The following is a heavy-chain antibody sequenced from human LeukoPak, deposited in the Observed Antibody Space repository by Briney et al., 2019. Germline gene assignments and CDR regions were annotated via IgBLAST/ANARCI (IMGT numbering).Heavy chain of an antibody. CDR2: IYSDENV. CDR1: GASINRNNYC. D-gene: IGHD2-8*01. V-gene: IGHV4-39*01. CDR3: ASRYCPTSSRHLLGAF. Sequence: SETLSLTCTVSGASINRNNYCWGWVRQPPGKGLESLATIYSDENVYYNPSLQSRVSISVDTSKNQIFLNLNSVTAADTAVYFCASRYCPTSSRHLLGAFWGQGTLVTVSS. J-gene: IGHJ4*02.